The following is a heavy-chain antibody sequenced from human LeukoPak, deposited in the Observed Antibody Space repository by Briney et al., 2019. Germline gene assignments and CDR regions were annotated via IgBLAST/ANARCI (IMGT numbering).Heavy chain of an antibody. CDR3: ARRIAVANKFSNFDAFDI. J-gene: IGHJ3*02. Sequence: PGESLKISCKGSGYRFTDYWIGWVRQMPGKGLEWMGILYPGDSDTRYSPSFQGQVTISADKSISTAYLQWSSLKASDTAMYYCARRIAVANKFSNFDAFDIWGQGTMVTVSS. D-gene: IGHD6-19*01. V-gene: IGHV5-51*01. CDR2: LYPGDSDT. CDR1: GYRFTDYW.